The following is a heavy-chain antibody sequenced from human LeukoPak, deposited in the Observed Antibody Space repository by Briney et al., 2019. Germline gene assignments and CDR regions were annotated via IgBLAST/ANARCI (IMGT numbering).Heavy chain of an antibody. D-gene: IGHD6-6*01. CDR1: GFTFTSSA. Sequence: SVKVSCKASGFTFTSSAMQWVRQARGQRLEWIGWIVVGSGNTNYAQKFQERVTITRDMSTSTAYMELSSLRSEDTAVYYCARPEYSSSNNLDYWGQGTLVTVSS. CDR3: ARPEYSSSNNLDY. V-gene: IGHV1-58*02. J-gene: IGHJ4*02. CDR2: IVVGSGNT.